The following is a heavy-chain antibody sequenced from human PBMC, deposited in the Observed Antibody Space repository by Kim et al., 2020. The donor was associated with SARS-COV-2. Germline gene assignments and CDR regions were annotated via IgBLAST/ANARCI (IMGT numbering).Heavy chain of an antibody. Sequence: GGSLRLSCAASGFTVSSNYMTWVRQAPGKGLEWVSLIYRGGRTYFADSVRGRFTISRDNSKNALYLQMNNLRVEDTAVYFCARGSGLVVESSAMGGDGLDVWGQGTTVTVSS. CDR2: IYRGGRT. J-gene: IGHJ6*02. D-gene: IGHD2-2*01. V-gene: IGHV3-53*01. CDR3: ARGSGLVVESSAMGGDGLDV. CDR1: GFTVSSNY.